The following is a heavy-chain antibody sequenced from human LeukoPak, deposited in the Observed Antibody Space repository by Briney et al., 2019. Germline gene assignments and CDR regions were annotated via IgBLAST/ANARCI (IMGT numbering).Heavy chain of an antibody. CDR2: ISSSSSYI. D-gene: IGHD6-13*01. V-gene: IGHV3-21*01. CDR3: ARDMVSSTWGNWFDP. Sequence: GGSLRLSCAASGFTFSSYSMNWVRQAPGKGLEWVSSISSSSSYIYYADSVKGRFTISRDNAKNSLYLQMNSLRAEDTAVYYCARDMVSSTWGNWFDPWGQGTLVTVSS. J-gene: IGHJ5*02. CDR1: GFTFSSYS.